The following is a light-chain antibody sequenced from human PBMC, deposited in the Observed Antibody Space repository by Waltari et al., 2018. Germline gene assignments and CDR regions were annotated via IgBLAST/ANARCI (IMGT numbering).Light chain of an antibody. CDR2: SNY. CDR1: RSNIGSNT. V-gene: IGLV1-44*01. CDR3: STWDDSLNGWV. Sequence: QSVLTQPPSASGTPGQRVTLSCSGSRSNIGSNTVNWYQHLPGTAPNLLIYSNYQRPAGVPDRFSGSKSGTSASLAIGGLQSEDEADYYCSTWDDSLNGWVFGGGTKLTVL. J-gene: IGLJ3*02.